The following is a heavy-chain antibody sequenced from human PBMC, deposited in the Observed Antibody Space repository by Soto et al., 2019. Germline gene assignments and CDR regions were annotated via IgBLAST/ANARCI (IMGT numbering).Heavy chain of an antibody. V-gene: IGHV4-39*07. CDR2: IYYSGTS. CDR3: ARENNVLPGSYFAY. D-gene: IGHD3-10*01. CDR1: GGTMSPSAYY. J-gene: IGHJ4*02. Sequence: AGALCLTCTVSGGTMSPSAYYGGWLRQPPGKGLEWIGTIYYSGTSYHNPSLKSRVTISVDRSKNQFSLKLSSVTAADTAVYFCARENNVLPGSYFAYWGQGTLVTVS.